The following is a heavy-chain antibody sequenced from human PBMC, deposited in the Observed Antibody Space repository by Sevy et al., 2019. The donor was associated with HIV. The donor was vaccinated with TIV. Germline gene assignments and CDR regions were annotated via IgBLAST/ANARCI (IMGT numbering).Heavy chain of an antibody. CDR2: IDVGSGNT. Sequence: ASVKVSCKASGFTFTSSAVQWVRQARGHSLEWIGWIDVGSGNTNYAQKFQERVTITRDMSTSTAYMELSSLRSEDTAVYYCAARGYSYGYYWFDYWGQGTLVTVSS. CDR3: AARGYSYGYYWFDY. D-gene: IGHD5-18*01. V-gene: IGHV1-58*01. J-gene: IGHJ4*02. CDR1: GFTFTSSA.